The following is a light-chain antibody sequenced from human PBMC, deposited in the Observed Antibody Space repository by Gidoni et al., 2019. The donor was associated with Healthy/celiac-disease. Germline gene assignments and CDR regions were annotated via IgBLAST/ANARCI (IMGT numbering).Light chain of an antibody. CDR3: AAWDDSLSGLWV. J-gene: IGLJ3*02. V-gene: IGLV1-47*02. Sequence: QSVLTQPPSAARTPGQRVTISCSGSSSNIGSNYVYWYQPLPGPAPKLLIYSNNQRPSGVPDRFSGSKSGTSASLAISGLRSEDEADYYCAAWDDSLSGLWVFGGGTKLTVL. CDR1: SSNIGSNY. CDR2: SNN.